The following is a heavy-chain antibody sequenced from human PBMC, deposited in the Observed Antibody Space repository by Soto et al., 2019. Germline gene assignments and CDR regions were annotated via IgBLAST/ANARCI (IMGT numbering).Heavy chain of an antibody. J-gene: IGHJ5*02. CDR2: IWYDGTKK. Sequence: QVQLVESGGGVVQSGRSLTLSCAASGFSLRTYGMQWVRRAPGKGLEWVAFIWYDGTKKFYANSAKGRSTISKDNSNNILYLQMSGLRAEDTAVYYCARDVVTAVAGSVNWFDPWGQGTLVTVSS. D-gene: IGHD6-19*01. CDR3: ARDVVTAVAGSVNWFDP. CDR1: GFSLRTYG. V-gene: IGHV3-33*01.